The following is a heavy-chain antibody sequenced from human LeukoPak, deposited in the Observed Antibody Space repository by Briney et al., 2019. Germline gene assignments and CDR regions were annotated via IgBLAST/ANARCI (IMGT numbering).Heavy chain of an antibody. V-gene: IGHV3-23*01. D-gene: IGHD5-24*01. CDR2: INGSGGST. J-gene: IGHJ1*01. CDR3: AKELVIGDGYNLRYFQH. Sequence: PGGSLRLSCAASGFTFSSYAMSWVRQAPGKGLEWVSAINGSGGSTYYADSVKGRFTISRDNSKNTLYLQMNSLRAEDTAVYYCAKELVIGDGYNLRYFQHWGQGTLVTVSS. CDR1: GFTFSSYA.